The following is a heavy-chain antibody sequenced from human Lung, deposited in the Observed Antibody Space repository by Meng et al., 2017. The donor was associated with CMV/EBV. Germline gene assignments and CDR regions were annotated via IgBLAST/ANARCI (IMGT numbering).Heavy chain of an antibody. V-gene: IGHV7-4-1*02. CDR1: GDTVTRYA. CDR3: ARLYCSGGSCYTIDY. Sequence: GKTVQASSELKRPGGSVKVACKAAGDTVTRYAMNWVRQAPGQGLEWMGWINTNTGNPKYAEGFTGRFVSSLDTSVSTAYLKISSLKAADTAVYYCARLYCSGGSCYTIDYWGQGTLVTVSS. CDR2: INTNTGNP. D-gene: IGHD2-15*01. J-gene: IGHJ4*02.